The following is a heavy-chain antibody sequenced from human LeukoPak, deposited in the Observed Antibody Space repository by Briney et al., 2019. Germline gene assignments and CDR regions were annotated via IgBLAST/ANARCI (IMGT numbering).Heavy chain of an antibody. V-gene: IGHV1-24*01. CDR1: GKTLSDLS. CDR3: ARDYSPNYSSGWYDPPVIGVDY. D-gene: IGHD6-19*01. J-gene: IGHJ4*02. Sequence: ASVKVSCKVSGKTLSDLSIHWLRQPPGKGLEWLGGSDPEDGERIYAQMFQGRVTMTEDTSIDTAYMELSSLRSEDTAVYYCARDYSPNYSSGWYDPPVIGVDYWGQGTLVTVSS. CDR2: SDPEDGER.